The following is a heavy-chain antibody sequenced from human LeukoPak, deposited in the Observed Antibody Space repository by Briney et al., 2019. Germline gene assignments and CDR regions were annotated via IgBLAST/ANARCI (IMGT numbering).Heavy chain of an antibody. J-gene: IGHJ5*02. CDR3: ARRRGGAAAQVAGLDP. Sequence: GASLKISCRGSGYSFTSYWIGWVRQMPGKGLEWRGIIYPGDSDTRYSPSFQGQVTISADKSISTAYLQWSSLKASDTAMYYCARRRGGAAAQVAGLDPWGQGTLVTVSS. D-gene: IGHD6-13*01. CDR1: GYSFTSYW. V-gene: IGHV5-51*01. CDR2: IYPGDSDT.